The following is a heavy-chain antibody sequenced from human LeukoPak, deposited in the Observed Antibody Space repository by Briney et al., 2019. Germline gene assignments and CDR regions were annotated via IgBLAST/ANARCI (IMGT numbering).Heavy chain of an antibody. V-gene: IGHV3-30*02. D-gene: IGHD6-19*01. Sequence: PGGFLRLSCVASDFTFSNFGMHWVRQAPGKGLEWLSFIRYDGSNNYHADSVKGRFSISRDNSKNTLHLQMNTLRPDDTAVYYCARTAVAGTLRWFDLWGQGTLVIVSS. CDR3: ARTAVAGTLRWFDL. CDR1: DFTFSNFG. CDR2: IRYDGSNN. J-gene: IGHJ5*02.